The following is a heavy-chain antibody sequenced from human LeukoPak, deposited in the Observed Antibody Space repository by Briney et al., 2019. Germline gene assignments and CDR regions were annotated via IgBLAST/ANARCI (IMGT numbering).Heavy chain of an antibody. CDR1: GGSISSSSYY. Sequence: PSETLSLTCTVSGGSISSSSYYWGWIRQPPGKGLEWIGSIYYSGSTNYNPSLKSRVTISVDTSKNQFSLKLSSVTAADTAVYYCARDRGTWNDDGFDYWGQGTLVTVSS. CDR3: ARDRGTWNDDGFDY. D-gene: IGHD1-1*01. J-gene: IGHJ4*02. V-gene: IGHV4-39*07. CDR2: IYYSGST.